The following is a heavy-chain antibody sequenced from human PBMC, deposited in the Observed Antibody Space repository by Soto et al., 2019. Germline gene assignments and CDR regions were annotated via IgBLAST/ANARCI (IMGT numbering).Heavy chain of an antibody. CDR2: ISGSGGRT. CDR3: AKYASSSWSLFDY. D-gene: IGHD6-13*01. Sequence: GGSLRLSCEASGFTFSDSAMSWVRQAPGKGLEWVSGISGSGGRTDYADSVKGRFIISRDNSKNILYLQMNSLRAEDTAVYYCAKYASSSWSLFDYWGQGTLVTVSS. CDR1: GFTFSDSA. V-gene: IGHV3-23*01. J-gene: IGHJ4*02.